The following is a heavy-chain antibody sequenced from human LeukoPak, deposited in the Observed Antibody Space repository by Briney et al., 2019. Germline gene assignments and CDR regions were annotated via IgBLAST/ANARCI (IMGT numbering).Heavy chain of an antibody. Sequence: GGSLRLSCAASGFTFSDYYMSWIRQAPGKGLEWVSYISGSGRTIYYADSVKGRFTISRDNAKNSLYLQMNSLRADDTAVYYCARNFKDSTYSNFDCWSQGTLLTASS. D-gene: IGHD2/OR15-2a*01. CDR1: GFTFSDYY. CDR2: ISGSGRTI. J-gene: IGHJ4*02. CDR3: ARNFKDSTYSNFDC. V-gene: IGHV3-11*01.